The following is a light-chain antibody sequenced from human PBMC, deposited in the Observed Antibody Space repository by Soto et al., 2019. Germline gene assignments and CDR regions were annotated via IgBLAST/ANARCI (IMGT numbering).Light chain of an antibody. CDR1: QGISSY. J-gene: IGKJ1*01. CDR2: AAS. CDR3: QQGYNTPPT. Sequence: DLQMTQSPSSLSASVGDRVTITCRASQGISSYLNWYQQKPGKAPNLLIYAASSLESGVPSRFSGSGSGTDFTLTISSLQPEDFATYYCQQGYNTPPTFGQGTKVEIK. V-gene: IGKV1-39*01.